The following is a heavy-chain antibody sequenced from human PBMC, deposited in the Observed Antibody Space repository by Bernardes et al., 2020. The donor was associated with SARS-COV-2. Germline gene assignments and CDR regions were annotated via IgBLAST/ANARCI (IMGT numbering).Heavy chain of an antibody. CDR2: IWYDGSNK. V-gene: IGHV3-33*01. D-gene: IGHD3-22*01. J-gene: IGHJ6*02. Sequence: GGSLRLSCAASGFTFSSYGMHWVRQAPGKGLEWVAVIWYDGSNKYYADSVKGRFTISRDNSKNTLYLQMNSLRAEDTAVYYCAREMEYYYDSSGYYYPPHTLYYGMDVWGQGTTVTVSS. CDR3: AREMEYYYDSSGYYYPPHTLYYGMDV. CDR1: GFTFSSYG.